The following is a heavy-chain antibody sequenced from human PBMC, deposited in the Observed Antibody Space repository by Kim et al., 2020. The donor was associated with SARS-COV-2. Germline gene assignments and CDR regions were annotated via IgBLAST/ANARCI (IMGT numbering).Heavy chain of an antibody. V-gene: IGHV3-53*01. Sequence: GGSLRLSCAASGFTVSSNYMSWVRQAPGKGLEWVSVIYSGGSTYYADSVKGRFTISRDNSKNTLYLQMNSLRAEDTAVYYCARDGPPGSGWPNYGMDVWGQGTTVTVSS. CDR2: IYSGGST. CDR3: ARDGPPGSGWPNYGMDV. D-gene: IGHD6-19*01. CDR1: GFTVSSNY. J-gene: IGHJ6*02.